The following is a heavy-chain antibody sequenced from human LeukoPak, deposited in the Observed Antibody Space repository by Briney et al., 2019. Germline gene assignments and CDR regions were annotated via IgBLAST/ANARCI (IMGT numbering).Heavy chain of an antibody. CDR3: ARVQAAVTKYYYYYYGMDV. D-gene: IGHD4-11*01. Sequence: GGSLRLSCAASGFTFSSYWMSWVRQAPGKGLEWVANIKQDGSEKYYVDSVKGRFTISRDNAKNSLYLQMNSLRAEDTAVYYCARVQAAVTKYYYYYYGMDVWGQGTTVTVSS. V-gene: IGHV3-7*01. CDR2: IKQDGSEK. CDR1: GFTFSSYW. J-gene: IGHJ6*02.